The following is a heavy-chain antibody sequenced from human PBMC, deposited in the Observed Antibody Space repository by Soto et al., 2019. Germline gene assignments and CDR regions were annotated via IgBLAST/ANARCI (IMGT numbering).Heavy chain of an antibody. CDR2: INHSGST. J-gene: IGHJ5*02. D-gene: IGHD3-3*01. Sequence: ETLSLTCAVYGGSFSGYYWSWIRRPPGKGLEWIGEINHSGSTNYNPSLKSRVTISVDTSKNQFSLKLSSVTAADTAVYYCARGPYDFWSGPHNWFDPWGQGTLVTVSS. CDR3: ARGPYDFWSGPHNWFDP. CDR1: GGSFSGYY. V-gene: IGHV4-34*01.